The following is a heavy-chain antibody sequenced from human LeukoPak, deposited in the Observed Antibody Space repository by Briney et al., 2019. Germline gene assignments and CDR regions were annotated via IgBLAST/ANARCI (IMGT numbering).Heavy chain of an antibody. V-gene: IGHV3-23*01. CDR1: GVTFSTYA. Sequence: QTGGSLRLSCVASGVTFSTYAMNWVRQVPGKGLEWVSLISDSGSTTYHADSVKGRFTISRDNSKNTLYLQMNSLSAEDSAVYYCAKVGGMSRQWLVRGRGNAFDIWGQGTMVTVSS. CDR2: ISDSGSTT. D-gene: IGHD6-19*01. J-gene: IGHJ3*02. CDR3: AKVGGMSRQWLVRGRGNAFDI.